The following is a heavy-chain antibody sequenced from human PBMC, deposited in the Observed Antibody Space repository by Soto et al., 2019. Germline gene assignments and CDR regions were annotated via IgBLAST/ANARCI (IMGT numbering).Heavy chain of an antibody. CDR2: IKQDGSEK. CDR1: GFTFSSYW. CDR3: ARSDGIVVVVASFDY. V-gene: IGHV3-7*01. Sequence: GGSLRLSCAASGFTFSSYWMSWVRQAPGKGLEWVANIKQDGSEKYEVDSVKGRFTISQDNAKNALYLQMNSLRAEDTAVYYCARSDGIVVVVASFDYWGQGTLVTVSS. D-gene: IGHD2-15*01. J-gene: IGHJ4*02.